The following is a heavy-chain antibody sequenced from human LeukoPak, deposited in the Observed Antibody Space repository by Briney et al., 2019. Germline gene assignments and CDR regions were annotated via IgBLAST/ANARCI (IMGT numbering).Heavy chain of an antibody. D-gene: IGHD6-13*01. CDR2: ISWNSGNI. J-gene: IGHJ4*02. Sequence: GRSLRLSCAASGFTFDDFAMYWVRQVPGEGLDWVSSISWNSGNINYADSVKGRFTISRDNAKNSLYLQMNSLRPEDTAIYYCAKEAAPGIGGWGQGTLVTVSS. CDR3: AKEAAPGIGG. V-gene: IGHV3-9*01. CDR1: GFTFDDFA.